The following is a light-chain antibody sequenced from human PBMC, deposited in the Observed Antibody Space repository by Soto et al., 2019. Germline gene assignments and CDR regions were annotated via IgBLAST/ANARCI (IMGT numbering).Light chain of an antibody. CDR3: LQHNVFPRT. J-gene: IGKJ1*01. Sequence: DIQMTQSPSSLSASVGDRVTITCRASQAFRNDLAWYQQKPGRAPKRLIYGSSSLQSGVPSRFSGRGSGTEFTLTISSLQPEDFATYYCLQHNVFPRTFGQGTKVEIK. V-gene: IGKV1-17*01. CDR2: GSS. CDR1: QAFRND.